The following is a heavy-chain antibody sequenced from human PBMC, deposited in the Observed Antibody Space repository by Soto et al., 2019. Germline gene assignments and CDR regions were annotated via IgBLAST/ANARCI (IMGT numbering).Heavy chain of an antibody. CDR1: GFTFDDYA. Sequence: EVQLVESGGGLVQPGRSLRLSCAASGFTFDDYAMHWVRQAPGKGLEWVSGISWNSGSIGYADSVKGRFTISRDNAKESLYLQMNSLRAEDTALYYCAKGKGCVVLPAATYYYYYMGVCGKGTTVTVSS. D-gene: IGHD2-2*01. CDR2: ISWNSGSI. J-gene: IGHJ6*03. CDR3: AKGKGCVVLPAATYYYYYMGV. V-gene: IGHV3-9*01.